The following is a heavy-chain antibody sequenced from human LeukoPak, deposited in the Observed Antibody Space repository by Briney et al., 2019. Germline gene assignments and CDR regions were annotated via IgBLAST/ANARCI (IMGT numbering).Heavy chain of an antibody. D-gene: IGHD2/OR15-2a*01. V-gene: IGHV4-30-4*01. CDR2: IYYSGST. CDR1: GGSISSGDYY. Sequence: SETLSLTCTVSGGSISSGDYYWSWIRQPPGKGLEWIGYIYYSGSTYCNPSLKSRVTISVDTSKNQFSLKLSSVTAADTAVYYCARVGFYGFDPWGQGTLVTVSS. J-gene: IGHJ5*02. CDR3: ARVGFYGFDP.